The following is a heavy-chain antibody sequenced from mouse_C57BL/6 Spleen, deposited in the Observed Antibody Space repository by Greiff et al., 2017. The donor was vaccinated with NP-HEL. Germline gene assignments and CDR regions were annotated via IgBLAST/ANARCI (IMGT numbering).Heavy chain of an antibody. CDR2: ISSGSSTI. CDR3: ARSTMVTMSPDY. V-gene: IGHV5-17*01. J-gene: IGHJ2*01. CDR1: GFTFSDYG. Sequence: EVKLVESGGGLVKPGGSLKLSCAASGFTFSDYGMHWVRQAPEKGLEWVAYISSGSSTIYYADTVKGRFTISRDNAKNTLFLQMTSLRSEDTAMYYCARSTMVTMSPDYWGQGTTLTVSS. D-gene: IGHD2-2*01.